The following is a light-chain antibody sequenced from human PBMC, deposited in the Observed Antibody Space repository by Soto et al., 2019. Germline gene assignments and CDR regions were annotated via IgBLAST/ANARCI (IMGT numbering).Light chain of an antibody. V-gene: IGKV1-27*01. CDR1: QGIAPY. CDR3: QKYNTAPLT. J-gene: IGKJ4*01. Sequence: DVQMTQSPSSLSAFVGDRVTITCRASQGIAPYLDWFQQKPGKVPKLLIYATSTLQSGVPSRFSGSGSGTDFTLTISSLQPEDVATYYCQKYNTAPLTFGGETKVEIK. CDR2: ATS.